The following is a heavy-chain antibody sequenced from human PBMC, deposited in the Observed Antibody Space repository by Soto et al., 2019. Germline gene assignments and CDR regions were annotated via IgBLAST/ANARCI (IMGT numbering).Heavy chain of an antibody. V-gene: IGHV3-23*01. J-gene: IGHJ4*02. CDR3: AKGGVAAARGYFDY. CDR2: ISGSGSNT. CDR1: GFTFRSYG. Sequence: GGSLRLSCAASGFTFRSYGLSWVRQAPGKGLEWVSDISGSGSNTNYADSVKGRFTISRDNSNNTLFLQMNNLRVEDTAVYYCAKGGVAAARGYFDYWGQGILVTVSS. D-gene: IGHD6-13*01.